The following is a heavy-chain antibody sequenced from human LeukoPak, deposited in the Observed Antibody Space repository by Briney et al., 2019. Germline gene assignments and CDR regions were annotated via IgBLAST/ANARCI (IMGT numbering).Heavy chain of an antibody. Sequence: SVKVSCKASGGTFSSYAISWVRQAPGQGLEWMGRIIPIFGTANHAQKFQGRVTITTDESTSTAYMELSSLRSEDTAVYYCARNDDSSGYYPSNFQHWGQGTLVTVSS. D-gene: IGHD3-22*01. CDR1: GGTFSSYA. V-gene: IGHV1-69*05. J-gene: IGHJ1*01. CDR3: ARNDDSSGYYPSNFQH. CDR2: IIPIFGTA.